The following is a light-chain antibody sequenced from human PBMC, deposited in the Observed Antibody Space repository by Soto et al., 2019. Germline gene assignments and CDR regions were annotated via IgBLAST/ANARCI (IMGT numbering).Light chain of an antibody. CDR2: DVS. CDR1: SRDVGDYDS. Sequence: QSVLTQAPSASGSRGQSVTISCTGTSRDVGDYDSVSWYQHHPGNATTALIYDVSTRPSGLPDRCSGSKSGNTAPLTVSAIQAEDEADYYCSSYAGSNNYVFGTGTKVTVL. CDR3: SSYAGSNNYV. V-gene: IGLV2-8*01. J-gene: IGLJ1*01.